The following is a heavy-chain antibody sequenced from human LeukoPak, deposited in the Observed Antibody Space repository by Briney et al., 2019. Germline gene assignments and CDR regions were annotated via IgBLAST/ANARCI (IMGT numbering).Heavy chain of an antibody. D-gene: IGHD5-24*01. Sequence: GGSLRLSCAASGFTFSSYSMNWVRQAPGKGLEWVSYISSSSSTIYYADSVKGRFTISRDNSKNTLYLQMSSLRAEDTAVYYCVKGGMATIDAFDIWGQGTMVTVSS. J-gene: IGHJ3*02. CDR3: VKGGMATIDAFDI. V-gene: IGHV3-48*01. CDR2: ISSSSSTI. CDR1: GFTFSSYS.